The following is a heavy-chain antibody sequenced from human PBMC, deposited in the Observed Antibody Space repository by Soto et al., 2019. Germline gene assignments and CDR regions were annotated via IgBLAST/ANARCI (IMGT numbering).Heavy chain of an antibody. CDR1: GFSLSTSGVG. CDR2: IYWDDDK. Sequence: QITLKESGPTLVKPTQTLTLTCTFSGFSLSTSGVGVGWIRQPPGKALEWLALIYWDDDKRYSPSLKSRLTITKDTSKNQVVLTMTNMDPVDTATYYCAHRKIQLWLGDWFDPCGQGTLVTVSS. J-gene: IGHJ5*02. D-gene: IGHD5-18*01. CDR3: AHRKIQLWLGDWFDP. V-gene: IGHV2-5*02.